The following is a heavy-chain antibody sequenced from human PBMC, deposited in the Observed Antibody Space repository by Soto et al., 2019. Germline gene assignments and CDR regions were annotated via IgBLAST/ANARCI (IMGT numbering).Heavy chain of an antibody. Sequence: EVQLVESGGGLIQPGGSLRLSCAASGFAISSSYMSWVRQAPGKGLEWVSIIYAGGRTYYADSVKGRFTLSRDNSKNTVFLQMNSLRADDTAVYYSARGLVGAIMRFDPWGQGTLVTVSS. CDR2: IYAGGRT. D-gene: IGHD1-26*01. J-gene: IGHJ5*02. V-gene: IGHV3-53*01. CDR3: ARGLVGAIMRFDP. CDR1: GFAISSSY.